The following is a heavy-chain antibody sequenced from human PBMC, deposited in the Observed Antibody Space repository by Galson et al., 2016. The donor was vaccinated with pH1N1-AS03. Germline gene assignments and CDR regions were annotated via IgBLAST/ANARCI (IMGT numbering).Heavy chain of an antibody. V-gene: IGHV3-33*01. Sequence: SLRLSCAASGFTFSSYGMHWVRQAPGKGLEWVALIWYDGSKKYYADFVKGRFTISRDNSENRVYLQVNRLRAEDTAVYYCVREGISTGYSFDIWGQGTMVTVSS. CDR1: GFTFSSYG. J-gene: IGHJ3*02. CDR2: IWYDGSKK. D-gene: IGHD5-12*01. CDR3: VREGISTGYSFDI.